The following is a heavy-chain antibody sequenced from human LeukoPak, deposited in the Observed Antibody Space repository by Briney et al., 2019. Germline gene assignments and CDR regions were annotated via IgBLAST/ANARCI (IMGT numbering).Heavy chain of an antibody. Sequence: ASVKVSCKASGGTFSSYAISWVRQAPGQGLEWMGRIIPILGIANYAQKFQGRVTITADKSTSTAYMELSSLRSEDTAVYYCARYDSDATTVVTPFGYWGQGTLVTVSS. J-gene: IGHJ4*02. V-gene: IGHV1-69*04. CDR3: ARYDSDATTVVTPFGY. CDR1: GGTFSSYA. CDR2: IIPILGIA. D-gene: IGHD4-23*01.